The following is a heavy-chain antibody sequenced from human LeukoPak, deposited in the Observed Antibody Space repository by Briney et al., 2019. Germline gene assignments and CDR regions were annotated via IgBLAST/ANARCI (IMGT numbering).Heavy chain of an antibody. CDR3: AKAMAPTSFPFDY. J-gene: IGHJ4*02. CDR1: GFTFRTYG. V-gene: IGHV3-23*01. D-gene: IGHD5-24*01. CDR2: ISGSGGST. Sequence: GGSLRLSCAASGFTFRTYGMNWVRQAPGKGLEWVSAISGSGGSTYYADSVKGRFTISRDNSKNTLYLQMNSLRAEDTAVYYCAKAMAPTSFPFDYWGQGTLVTVSS.